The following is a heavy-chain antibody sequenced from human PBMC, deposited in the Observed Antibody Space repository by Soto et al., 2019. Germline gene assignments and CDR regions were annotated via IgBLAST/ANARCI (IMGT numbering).Heavy chain of an antibody. Sequence: VGSLRLSCAASGITVRSNYMSWVRQAPGKGLEWVSVIYNGGSTSYADSVKGRFTISRDNSKNTVYLQMNSLRAEDTAVYYCARERLYGPASAWGQGTLVTVSS. V-gene: IGHV3-53*01. CDR2: IYNGGST. J-gene: IGHJ4*02. CDR1: GITVRSNY. D-gene: IGHD3-10*01. CDR3: ARERLYGPASA.